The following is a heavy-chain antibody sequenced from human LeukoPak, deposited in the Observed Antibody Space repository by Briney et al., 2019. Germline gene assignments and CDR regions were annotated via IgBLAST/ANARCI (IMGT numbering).Heavy chain of an antibody. Sequence: PGGSLRLSCAASGFTFSTYGMHWVRQAPGKGLEWVAFIRYDGSDKYYADSVKGRFTISRDNAKNSLYLQMNSLRAEDMALYYCAKGFLSTVTKNYMDVWGKGTTVTVSS. CDR2: IRYDGSDK. J-gene: IGHJ6*03. CDR1: GFTFSTYG. D-gene: IGHD4-17*01. V-gene: IGHV3-30*02. CDR3: AKGFLSTVTKNYMDV.